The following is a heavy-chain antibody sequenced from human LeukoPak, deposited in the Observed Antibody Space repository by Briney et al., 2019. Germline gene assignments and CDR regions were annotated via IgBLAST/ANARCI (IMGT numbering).Heavy chain of an antibody. CDR2: INHSGST. D-gene: IGHD3-3*01. J-gene: IGHJ4*02. Sequence: SETLSLTCAVYGGSFSGYYWSWIRQPPGKGLEWIGEINHSGSTNYNPSLKSRVTISVDTSKNQFSLKLSSVTAADTAVYYCARAVREITNYDFWSGYKEADYWGQGTLVTVSS. CDR3: ARAVREITNYDFWSGYKEADY. CDR1: GGSFSGYY. V-gene: IGHV4-34*01.